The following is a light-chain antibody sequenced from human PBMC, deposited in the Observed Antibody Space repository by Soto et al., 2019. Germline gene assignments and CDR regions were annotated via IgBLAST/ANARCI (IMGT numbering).Light chain of an antibody. CDR3: RQYGNLPYT. CDR1: QNVNSQ. V-gene: IGKV3-20*01. J-gene: IGKJ2*01. CDR2: DAS. Sequence: EIVLTQSPGTLSLSPGERATLSCRASQNVNSQLAWHQQKPGQAPRLLIYDASTRATGIPDRFSGSGSGTDFSLTISRLEPEDFAVYYCRQYGNLPYTFGQGTKLEIK.